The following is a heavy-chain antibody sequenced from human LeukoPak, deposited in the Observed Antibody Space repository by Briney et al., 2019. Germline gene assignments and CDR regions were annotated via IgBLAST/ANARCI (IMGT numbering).Heavy chain of an antibody. CDR1: GFTFSSYG. V-gene: IGHV3-30*18. Sequence: GGSLRLSCAASGFTFSSYGMHWVRQAPGKGLEWVAVISYDGSNKYYADSVKGRFTISRDNSKNTLYLQMNSLRAEDTAVYYCAKEGSDGVDYWGQGTLVTVSS. CDR2: ISYDGSNK. J-gene: IGHJ4*02. CDR3: AKEGSDGVDY. D-gene: IGHD2-21*02.